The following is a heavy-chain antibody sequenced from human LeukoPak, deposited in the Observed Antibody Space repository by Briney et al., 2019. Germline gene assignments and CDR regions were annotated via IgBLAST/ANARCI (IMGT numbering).Heavy chain of an antibody. CDR3: LRLGGPAVVDY. J-gene: IGHJ4*02. Sequence: SETLSLTCTVSGGSISSYYWSWIRQPPGKGLEWIGYIYYSGSTNYNPSLKSRVTISVDTSKNQFSLKLSSVTAADTAVYYWLRLGGPAVVDYWGQGTLVTVSS. CDR2: IYYSGST. V-gene: IGHV4-59*01. D-gene: IGHD2-2*01. CDR1: GGSISSYY.